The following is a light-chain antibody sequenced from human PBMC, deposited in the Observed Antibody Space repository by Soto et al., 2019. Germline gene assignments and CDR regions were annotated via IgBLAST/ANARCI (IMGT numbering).Light chain of an antibody. CDR1: QSVSSN. CDR2: DAS. J-gene: IGKJ4*01. V-gene: IGKV3-11*01. Sequence: EIVLIQSPATLSLSPGERATLSCRAGQSVSSNLAWYQQNPGQAPRLLIFDASKRATGIPVRFSGSGSGTDFTLTISSLEPEDFTVYYCQQHSDWPLTFGGGTRVEIK. CDR3: QQHSDWPLT.